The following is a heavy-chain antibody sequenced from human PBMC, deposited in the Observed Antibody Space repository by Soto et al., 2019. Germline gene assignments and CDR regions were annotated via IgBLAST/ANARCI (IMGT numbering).Heavy chain of an antibody. Sequence: ASETLSLTCTVSGGSINSGGYYWSWIRQHPGRGLEWIGYIYYSGSTYYNPSLKSRVTISVDTSKNQFSLRLSSVTAADTAVYYCARSHCTGGSCYPGAFNICGQGTMVTVSS. CDR2: IYYSGST. CDR3: ARSHCTGGSCYPGAFNI. CDR1: GGSINSGGYY. D-gene: IGHD2-15*01. V-gene: IGHV4-31*03. J-gene: IGHJ3*02.